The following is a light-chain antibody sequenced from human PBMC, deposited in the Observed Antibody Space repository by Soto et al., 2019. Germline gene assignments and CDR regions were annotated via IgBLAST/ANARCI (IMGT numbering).Light chain of an antibody. J-gene: IGKJ1*01. CDR3: QQYNNWPWT. CDR1: QSVATN. CDR2: GAS. Sequence: EIVMTQSPATLSVSPGERATLSCRASQSVATNLAWYQQKPGQAPSLLIYGASTRAAGIPARFSGSGSGTEFTLPISSLQSVDFAVYSCQQYNNWPWTFGQGTKWIS. V-gene: IGKV3-15*01.